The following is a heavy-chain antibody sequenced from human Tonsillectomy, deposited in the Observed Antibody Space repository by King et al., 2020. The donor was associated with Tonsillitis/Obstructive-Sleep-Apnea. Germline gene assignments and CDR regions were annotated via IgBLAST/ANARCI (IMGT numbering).Heavy chain of an antibody. CDR2: ISYDGSNK. V-gene: IGHV3-30*04. D-gene: IGHD3-22*01. J-gene: IGHJ4*02. CDR3: ARDRRMSGYDSLIDY. CDR1: GFTFSSYA. Sequence: QLVQSGGGVVQPGRSLRLSCAASGFTFSSYAMHWVRQAPGKGLEWVAVISYDGSNKYYADSVKGRFTISRDNSKNTLYLQMNSLRAEDTAVYYCARDRRMSGYDSLIDYWGQGTLVTVSS.